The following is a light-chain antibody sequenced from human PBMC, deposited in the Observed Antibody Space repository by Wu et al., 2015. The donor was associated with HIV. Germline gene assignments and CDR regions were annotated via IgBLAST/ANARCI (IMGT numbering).Light chain of an antibody. J-gene: IGKJ3*01. CDR2: AAS. V-gene: IGKV1-8*01. CDR1: QGISTY. CDR3: QQYHGYPLT. Sequence: AIRMTQSPSSLSASTGDRVTITCRASQGISTYLAWYQQKPGKAPNLLIYAASTLQSGVPSRFSGSGSGTDFTLTISRLQSEDFATYFCQQYHGYPLTFGPGAKVDIK.